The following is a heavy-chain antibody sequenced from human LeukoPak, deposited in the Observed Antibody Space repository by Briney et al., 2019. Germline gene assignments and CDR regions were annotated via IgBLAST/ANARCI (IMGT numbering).Heavy chain of an antibody. Sequence: ASVKVSCKTSGYTFTTYGISWVRQAPGQGLEWMGWISAYNGNTNYAQKLQGRVTMTTDTSTSTAYMELRSLRSDDTAVYYCARGSSSGPEAACDYWGQGTLVTVSS. V-gene: IGHV1-18*01. CDR2: ISAYNGNT. CDR1: GYTFTTYG. CDR3: ARGSSSGPEAACDY. J-gene: IGHJ4*02. D-gene: IGHD6-13*01.